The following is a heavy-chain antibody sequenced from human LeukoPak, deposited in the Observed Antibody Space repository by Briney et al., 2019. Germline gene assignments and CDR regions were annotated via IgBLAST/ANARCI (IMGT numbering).Heavy chain of an antibody. CDR3: ARRPEQRGLFNYNYYMDV. D-gene: IGHD1/OR15-1a*01. V-gene: IGHV4-34*01. J-gene: IGHJ6*03. Sequence: SETLSLTCAVYGGSFSGYYCSWIRQTPGKGLEWIGEINHGGSTSYNPSLKSRLTISVGSANNHFSLRVTSVTAADTAVYYCARRPEQRGLFNYNYYMDVWGKGTTVTISS. CDR1: GGSFSGYY. CDR2: INHGGST.